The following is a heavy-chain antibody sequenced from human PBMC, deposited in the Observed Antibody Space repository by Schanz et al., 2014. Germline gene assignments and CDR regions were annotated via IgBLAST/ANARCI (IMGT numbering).Heavy chain of an antibody. D-gene: IGHD5-12*01. CDR1: GYTFVSYS. Sequence: QVQLVQSGAEVKKPGASVKVSCKASGYTFVSYSMHWVRQAPGQGLEWMGWINGYNGHTLYAQKFQGRVTMTTDTSTSTSYMELTSLRFDDTAVYYCARDFSAYVGNYFAYWGQGTLVTVSS. CDR3: ARDFSAYVGNYFAY. CDR2: INGYNGHT. V-gene: IGHV1-18*04. J-gene: IGHJ4*02.